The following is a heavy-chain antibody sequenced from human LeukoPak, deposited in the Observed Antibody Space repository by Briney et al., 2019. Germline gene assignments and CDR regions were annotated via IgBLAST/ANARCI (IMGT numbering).Heavy chain of an antibody. J-gene: IGHJ4*02. V-gene: IGHV3-30*18. Sequence: PGGSLRLSCAASGFTFSSYGMHWVRQAPGKGLEWVAVISYDGSNKYYADSVKGRFTISRDNSKNTLYLQMNSLRAEDTAVYYCAKDYMVAYRVDYFDYWGQGTLVTVSS. CDR3: AKDYMVAYRVDYFDY. CDR1: GFTFSSYG. D-gene: IGHD5-12*01. CDR2: ISYDGSNK.